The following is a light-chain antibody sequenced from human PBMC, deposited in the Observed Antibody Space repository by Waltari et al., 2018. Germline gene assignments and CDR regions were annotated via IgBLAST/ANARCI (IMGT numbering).Light chain of an antibody. CDR2: DAS. V-gene: IGKV3-11*01. CDR3: QQRGNWPLT. CDR1: QSVSSY. Sequence: IVLTQSPVTLSLSPGERATLSCRASQSVSSYLAWYQQKPGQVPRLLMYDASNRATGIPARFSGSGSGTDFTLTISSLEPEDFAVYYCQQRGNWPLTFGGGTKVEIK. J-gene: IGKJ4*01.